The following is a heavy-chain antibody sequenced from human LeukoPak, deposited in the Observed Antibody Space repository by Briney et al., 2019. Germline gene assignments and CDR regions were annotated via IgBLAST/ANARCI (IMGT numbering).Heavy chain of an antibody. D-gene: IGHD3-10*01. CDR1: GFTFSSYS. CDR2: ISSSSSYI. V-gene: IGHV3-21*01. CDR3: ASITMVSGDY. Sequence: GGSLRLSCAASGFTFSSYSMNWVRQAPGKRLEWVSSISSSSSYIYYADSVKGRFTISRDNAKNSLYLQMNSLRAEDTAVYYCASITMVSGDYWGQGTLVTVSS. J-gene: IGHJ4*02.